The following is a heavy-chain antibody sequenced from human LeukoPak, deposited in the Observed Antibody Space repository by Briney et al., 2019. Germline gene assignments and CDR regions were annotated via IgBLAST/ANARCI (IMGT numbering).Heavy chain of an antibody. J-gene: IGHJ4*02. V-gene: IGHV3-23*01. CDR1: GFTFSDYE. CDR2: ISGSGGST. D-gene: IGHD3-22*01. CDR3: AKDARYYYDSSGYFDY. Sequence: GGSLRLSCSTSGFTFSDYEMNWVRQAPGKGLEWVSGISGSGGSTYYADSVKGRFTISRDNSKNTLYLQMHSLRAEDTAVYYCAKDARYYYDSSGYFDYWGQGTLVTVSS.